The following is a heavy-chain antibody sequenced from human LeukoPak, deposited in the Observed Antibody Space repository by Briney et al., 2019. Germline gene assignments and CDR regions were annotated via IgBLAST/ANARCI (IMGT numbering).Heavy chain of an antibody. D-gene: IGHD3-3*01. CDR1: GGTFSSYA. CDR3: ARPTMNFGVVIIPDLSCYYYYGMDV. V-gene: IGHV1-69*13. CDR2: IIPIFGTA. Sequence: EASVKVSCKASGGTFSSYAISWVRQAPGQGLEWMGGIIPIFGTANYAQKFQGRVTITADESTSTAYMELSSLRSEDTAVYYCARPTMNFGVVIIPDLSCYYYYGMDVWAQGTTVNVS. J-gene: IGHJ6*02.